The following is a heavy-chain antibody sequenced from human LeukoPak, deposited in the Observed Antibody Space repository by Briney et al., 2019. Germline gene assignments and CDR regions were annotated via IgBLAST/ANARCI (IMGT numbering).Heavy chain of an antibody. CDR3: VRGVLYYYDGSVYYFDS. Sequence: ASVKVSCKASGYTFTSYGISWVRQAPGQGLEWMGWISAYNGNTNYAQKLQGRVTMTTDTSTSTAYMELRSLRSDDTAVYYCVRGVLYYYDGSVYYFDSWAQEPLATVSS. J-gene: IGHJ4*02. CDR1: GYTFTSYG. CDR2: ISAYNGNT. V-gene: IGHV1-18*01. D-gene: IGHD3-22*01.